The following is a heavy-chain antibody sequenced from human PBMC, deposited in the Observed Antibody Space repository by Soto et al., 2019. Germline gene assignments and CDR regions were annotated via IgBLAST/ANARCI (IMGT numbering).Heavy chain of an antibody. CDR1: GFTFSSYG. Sequence: QVQLVESGGGVVQPGRSLRLSCAASGFTFSSYGMHWVRQAPGKGLEWVADIWDDGSNKYYADSVKGRFTISRDNSKNKLYLQMNSLIAEDTAVYYCARVLGNVSLRDYWGQGTLVTVSS. V-gene: IGHV3-33*01. CDR3: ARVLGNVSLRDY. CDR2: IWDDGSNK. J-gene: IGHJ4*02. D-gene: IGHD3-16*01.